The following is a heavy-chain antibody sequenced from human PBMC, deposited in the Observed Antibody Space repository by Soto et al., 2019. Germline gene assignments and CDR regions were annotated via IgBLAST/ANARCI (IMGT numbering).Heavy chain of an antibody. V-gene: IGHV3-33*01. Sequence: GGSLRLSCAASGFTFSSYGMHWIRQAPGKGLEWVAVIWYDGSNKYYADSVKGRFTISRDNSKNTLYLQMNSLRAEDTAVYYCASSLFNSGNYDSSGYDYWGQGTLVTVSS. CDR1: GFTFSSYG. CDR3: ASSLFNSGNYDSSGYDY. CDR2: IWYDGSNK. D-gene: IGHD3-22*01. J-gene: IGHJ4*02.